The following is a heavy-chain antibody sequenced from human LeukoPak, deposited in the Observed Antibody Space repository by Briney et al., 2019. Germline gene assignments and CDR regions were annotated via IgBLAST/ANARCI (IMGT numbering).Heavy chain of an antibody. D-gene: IGHD3-3*01. CDR1: GYTFTSFG. J-gene: IGHJ6*03. CDR3: ARGVFRFVELFPHSGTTHNSYYMDV. CDR2: ISAKNGKT. V-gene: IGHV1-18*01. Sequence: GASVEVSCKASGYTFTSFGVSWLRQTPGQRLEWMGWISAKNGKTNYAQNFQDRVTMTTDTSTSTAYMELRGLRSDDTAVYYCARGVFRFVELFPHSGTTHNSYYMDVWGRGTAVTVSS.